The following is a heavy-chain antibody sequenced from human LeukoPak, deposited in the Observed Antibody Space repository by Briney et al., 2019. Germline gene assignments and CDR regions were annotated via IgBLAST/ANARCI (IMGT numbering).Heavy chain of an antibody. V-gene: IGHV3-48*03. CDR2: ISSSGSTI. Sequence: GGSLRLSCAASGFTFSSYEMHWVRQAPGKGLEWVSYISSSGSTIYYADSVKGGFTISRDNAKNSPYLQMNSLRAEDTAVYYCARDYGGSSPFDYWGQGTLVTVSS. D-gene: IGHD4-23*01. J-gene: IGHJ4*02. CDR1: GFTFSSYE. CDR3: ARDYGGSSPFDY.